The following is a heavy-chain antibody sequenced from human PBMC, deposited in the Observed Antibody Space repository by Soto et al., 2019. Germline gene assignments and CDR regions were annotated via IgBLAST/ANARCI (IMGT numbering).Heavy chain of an antibody. CDR1: GFSFHTYW. CDR2: ISYDGSNK. V-gene: IGHV3-30-3*01. J-gene: IGHJ5*02. Sequence: PGXSLRLSCAASGFSFHTYWMSWVRQAPGKGLEWVAVISYDGSNKYYADSVKGRFTISRDNSKNTLYLQMNSLRAEDTAVYYCARDLLYYDSSGYYHWGQGTLVTVSS. D-gene: IGHD3-22*01. CDR3: ARDLLYYDSSGYYH.